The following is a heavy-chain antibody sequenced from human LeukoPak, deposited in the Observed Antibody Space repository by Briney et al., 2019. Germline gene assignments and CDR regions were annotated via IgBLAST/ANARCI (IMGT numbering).Heavy chain of an antibody. V-gene: IGHV3-73*01. D-gene: IGHD3-22*01. Sequence: PGGPLRLSCAASGFTFSGSAMHWVRQASGKGLEWVGRIRSKANSYATAYAASVKGRFTISRDESKNTAYLQMNSLKTEDTAVYYCTRRAKDDSSGYYSTWGQGTLVTVSS. CDR3: TRRAKDDSSGYYST. CDR1: GFTFSGSA. CDR2: IRSKANSYAT. J-gene: IGHJ5*02.